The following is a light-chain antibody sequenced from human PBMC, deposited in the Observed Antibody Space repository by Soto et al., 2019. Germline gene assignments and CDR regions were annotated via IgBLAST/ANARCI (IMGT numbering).Light chain of an antibody. Sequence: EIVLTQSPGTLSLSPGERATLSCRASQSVSTNYLAWYQRKPGQAPRLLIYGASNRATGIPDRFSGSGSGTDFTLTITRLEPEDFAVYYCQQYGSSPPTFGQGTKVEIK. J-gene: IGKJ1*01. CDR3: QQYGSSPPT. CDR2: GAS. V-gene: IGKV3-20*01. CDR1: QSVSTNY.